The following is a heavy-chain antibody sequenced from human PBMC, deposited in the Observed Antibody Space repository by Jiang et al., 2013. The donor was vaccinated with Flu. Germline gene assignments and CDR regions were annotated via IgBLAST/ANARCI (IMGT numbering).Heavy chain of an antibody. V-gene: IGHV1-69*16. Sequence: SGAEVKKPGSSVKVSCKASGGTFSRYTINWVRQAPGQGLEWMGGITPFLGMPHYAQKFQGRVTMTTDTSTTTAYMELRGLRSDDTAVYYCAREGFITKILGDAFDIWGQGTMVTVSS. D-gene: IGHD3-16*02. CDR2: ITPFLGMP. CDR3: AREGFITKILGDAFDI. CDR1: GGTFSRYT. J-gene: IGHJ3*02.